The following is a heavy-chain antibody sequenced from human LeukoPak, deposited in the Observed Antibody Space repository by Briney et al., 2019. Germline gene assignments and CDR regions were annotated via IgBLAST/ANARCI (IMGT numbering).Heavy chain of an antibody. J-gene: IGHJ4*02. Sequence: SVGSLRLSCSASGFTFSDYDMNWVRQAPGKGLEWVSSISGLSTHIYYGDSVKGRFSISRDNAKNSVYLQMNSLGVEDTAIYYCGRAFPPLRTSSAGDLWVQGILVTVSS. CDR3: GRAFPPLRTSSAGDL. CDR2: ISGLSTHI. D-gene: IGHD3-16*01. V-gene: IGHV3-69-1*02. CDR1: GFTFSDYD.